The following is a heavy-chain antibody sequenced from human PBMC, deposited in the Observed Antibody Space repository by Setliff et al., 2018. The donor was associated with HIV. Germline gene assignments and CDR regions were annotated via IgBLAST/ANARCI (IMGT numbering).Heavy chain of an antibody. D-gene: IGHD4-17*01. CDR1: GYTLTSYA. J-gene: IGHJ6*03. CDR2: IDADNGNT. Sequence: ASVKVSCKASGYTLTSYAITWVRQAPGQGLEWVGRIDADNGNTNYAQKFRGRVTMTTDTSTNTAYMEVRSLTSDDTAVYYCVRVTADRTNYYYYMDVWDKGTTVTVSS. V-gene: IGHV1-18*01. CDR3: VRVTADRTNYYYYMDV.